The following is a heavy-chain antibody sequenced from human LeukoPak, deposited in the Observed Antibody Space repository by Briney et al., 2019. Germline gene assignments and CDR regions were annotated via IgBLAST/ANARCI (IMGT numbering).Heavy chain of an antibody. Sequence: ASVKVSCKAAGYTFTNYYMHWVRQAPGQGLEWMGWINPNSGGTNYAQKFQGRVTMTRDTSISTAYMELSRLRSDDTAVYYCARVSCSGGSCYSPFDYWGQGTLVTVSS. CDR1: GYTFTNYY. CDR3: ARVSCSGGSCYSPFDY. J-gene: IGHJ4*02. V-gene: IGHV1-2*02. CDR2: INPNSGGT. D-gene: IGHD2-15*01.